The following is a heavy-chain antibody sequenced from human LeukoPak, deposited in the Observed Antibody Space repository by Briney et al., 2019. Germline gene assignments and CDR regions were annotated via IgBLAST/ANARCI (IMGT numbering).Heavy chain of an antibody. Sequence: SVKVSCKASGGTFSSYAISWVRQAPGQGLEWMGGIIPIFGTANYAQKFQGRVTITADKSTSTAYMELSSLRSEDTAVYYCAKEGEATALDYWGQGTLVTVSS. CDR2: IIPIFGTA. CDR1: GGTFSSYA. D-gene: IGHD5-12*01. V-gene: IGHV1-69*06. J-gene: IGHJ4*02. CDR3: AKEGEATALDY.